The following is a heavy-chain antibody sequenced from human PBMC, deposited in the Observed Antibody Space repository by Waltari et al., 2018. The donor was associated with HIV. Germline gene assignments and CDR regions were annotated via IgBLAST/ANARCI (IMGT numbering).Heavy chain of an antibody. Sequence: QVQLVESGGGVVQPVSSLRLSGAAAGITFSGFGMHWVRQAPGEGLEWVAVIWYDGSKKYYADSVKGRFTISRDNSKNTLYLQMNSLRDEDTAVYYCARGVHDFYYGMDVWGQGTSVTVSS. V-gene: IGHV3-33*01. CDR2: IWYDGSKK. J-gene: IGHJ6*02. CDR1: GITFSGFG. CDR3: ARGVHDFYYGMDV.